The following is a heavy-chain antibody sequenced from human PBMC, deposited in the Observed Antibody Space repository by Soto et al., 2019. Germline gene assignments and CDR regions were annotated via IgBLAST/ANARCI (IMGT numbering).Heavy chain of an antibody. CDR3: ARGYGGDFWSGYENAFDI. D-gene: IGHD3-3*01. J-gene: IGHJ3*02. V-gene: IGHV4-59*08. Sequence: SETLSLTCTVSGDSISYYYWSWVRQPPGKGLEWIAYIYNRGSTTYNPSLKSRVTISVDTSKNQFSLKLSSVTAADTAVYYCARGYGGDFWSGYENAFDIWGQGTMVTVSS. CDR1: GDSISYYY. CDR2: IYNRGST.